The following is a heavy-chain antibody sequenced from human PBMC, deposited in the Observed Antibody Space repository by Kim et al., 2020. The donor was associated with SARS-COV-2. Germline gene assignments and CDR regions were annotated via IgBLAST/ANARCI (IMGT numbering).Heavy chain of an antibody. D-gene: IGHD2-15*01. CDR3: AKETGLLPYQYYFDY. V-gene: IGHV3-23*01. Sequence: DSVKGRFTISRDNSKNTLYLQMNSLRAEDTAVYYCAKETGLLPYQYYFDYWGQGTLVTVSS. J-gene: IGHJ4*02.